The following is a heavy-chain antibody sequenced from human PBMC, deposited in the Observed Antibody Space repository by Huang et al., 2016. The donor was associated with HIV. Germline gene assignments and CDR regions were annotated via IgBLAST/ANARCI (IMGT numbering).Heavy chain of an antibody. J-gene: IGHJ4*02. D-gene: IGHD2-21*01. V-gene: IGHV1-18*01. CDR3: ARVPSDLYSDY. Sequence: TFSIYGISWVRQAPGQGPEWMGWVSGYSGFTKTSQKFQGRVTMTTDTSTSTAYMDLRSLTADDTAVYYCARVPSDLYSDYWGQGTLVTVSS. CDR1: TFSIYG. CDR2: VSGYSGFT.